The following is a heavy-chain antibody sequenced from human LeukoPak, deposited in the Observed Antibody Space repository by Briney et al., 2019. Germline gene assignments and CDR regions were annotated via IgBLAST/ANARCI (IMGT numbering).Heavy chain of an antibody. CDR1: GFTFRSYA. CDR3: AKFNEILTGYFDY. CDR2: ISGGGGGT. Sequence: GGSLRLSCAASGFTFRSYAMGWVRQSQGKGLEWVSSISGGGGGTYYAEFVKGRFTISRDNSKNTLCLQMNSLRAEDTAVYYCAKFNEILTGYFDYWGQGTLVTVSS. J-gene: IGHJ4*02. V-gene: IGHV3-23*01. D-gene: IGHD3-9*01.